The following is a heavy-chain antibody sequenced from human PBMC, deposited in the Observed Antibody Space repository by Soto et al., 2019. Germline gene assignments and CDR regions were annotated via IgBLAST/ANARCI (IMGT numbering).Heavy chain of an antibody. D-gene: IGHD6-19*01. V-gene: IGHV5-51*01. Sequence: GESLKSSCTGSGYSYTSYWIGWVRQKHGKGLEWMGIIYPGDSDTRYSPSFQGQVTISADKSISTAYLQWSSLKASDTAMYYCARPVGSSGWSYFDYWGQGTLVTVSS. J-gene: IGHJ4*02. CDR3: ARPVGSSGWSYFDY. CDR1: GYSYTSYW. CDR2: IYPGDSDT.